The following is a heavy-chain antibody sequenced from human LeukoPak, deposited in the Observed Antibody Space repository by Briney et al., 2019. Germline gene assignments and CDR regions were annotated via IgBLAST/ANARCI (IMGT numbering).Heavy chain of an antibody. V-gene: IGHV3-23*01. Sequence: PGGSLRLSCAASGFTFSSYAMSWVRQAPGKGLEWVSAISGSGGSTYYADSVKGRFTISRDNSKNTLYLQMNSLRAEDTAVYYCAKESSWGIAARDYFDYWGQGTLVTVSS. CDR1: GFTFSSYA. D-gene: IGHD6-6*01. CDR3: AKESSWGIAARDYFDY. J-gene: IGHJ4*02. CDR2: ISGSGGST.